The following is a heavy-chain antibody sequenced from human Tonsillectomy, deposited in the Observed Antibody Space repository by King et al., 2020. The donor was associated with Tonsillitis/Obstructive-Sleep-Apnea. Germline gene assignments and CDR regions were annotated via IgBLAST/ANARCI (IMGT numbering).Heavy chain of an antibody. CDR2: INPSSGVA. D-gene: IGHD1-14*01. Sequence: QLVQSGAEVKTPGASVKVSCKASGYTFTRYYIHWVRQARGQGLEWMGIINPSSGVATYAKKFQGRVTMTTDTSASTVYLELSSLRYEDTAVYYCARDDVVGRYIDSWGQGTLLTVSS. CDR3: ARDDVVGRYIDS. J-gene: IGHJ4*02. V-gene: IGHV1-46*01. CDR1: GYTFTRYY.